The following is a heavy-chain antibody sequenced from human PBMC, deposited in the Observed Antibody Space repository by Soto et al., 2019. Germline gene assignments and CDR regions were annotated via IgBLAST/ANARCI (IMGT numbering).Heavy chain of an antibody. D-gene: IGHD6-6*01. CDR1: GFTFSSYA. J-gene: IGHJ6*02. Sequence: PGGSLRLSCAASGFTFSSYAMSWVRQAPGKGLEWVSAISGSGGSTYYADSVKGRFTISRDNSKNTLYLQMNSLRAEDTAVYYCASPGARDYSSSAYYYCGMDVWGQGTTVTVSS. CDR2: ISGSGGST. V-gene: IGHV3-23*01. CDR3: ASPGARDYSSSAYYYCGMDV.